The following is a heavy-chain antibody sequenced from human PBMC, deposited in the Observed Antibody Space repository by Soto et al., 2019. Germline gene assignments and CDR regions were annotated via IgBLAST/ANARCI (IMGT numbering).Heavy chain of an antibody. CDR1: GGSLRGYS. CDR2: VYNSGTT. Sequence: SETLSLTCTVSGGSLRGYSWSRILQSPGKGLEWISYVYNSGTTKYNPSLKSRVTISVDTSKNQFSLKLSSVTAADTAVYYCARGEFGYSGYDYGSLVFDYWGQGTLVTVSS. J-gene: IGHJ4*02. CDR3: ARGEFGYSGYDYGSLVFDY. V-gene: IGHV4-59*01. D-gene: IGHD5-12*01.